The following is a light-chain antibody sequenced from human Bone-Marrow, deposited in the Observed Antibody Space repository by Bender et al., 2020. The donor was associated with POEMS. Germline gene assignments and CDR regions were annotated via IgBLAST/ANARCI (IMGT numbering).Light chain of an antibody. J-gene: IGLJ3*02. V-gene: IGLV1-44*01. CDR3: AGWDDSLNGWV. CDR2: SSH. CDR1: SSNIGAHA. Sequence: QSVLTQPPSASGTPGQRVTISCSGGSSNIGAHAVNWYQHLPATAPKLLIYSSHRRPSEVPDRFSGSRSGTSASLAISRLQSEDEADYYCAGWDDSLNGWVFGGGTKLTVL.